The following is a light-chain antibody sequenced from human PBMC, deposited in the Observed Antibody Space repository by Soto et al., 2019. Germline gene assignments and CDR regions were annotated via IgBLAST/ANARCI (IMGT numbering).Light chain of an antibody. Sequence: QSALTQPASVSGSPGQSITISCTGTSSDIGAYNFVSWYQQHPGKAPNLMLYDVNIRPSGVSNRFSGSKSGNTASLTISGLQAEDEADYYCTSWTTSTTMIFGGWTKLNVL. CDR2: DVN. J-gene: IGLJ2*01. CDR3: TSWTTSTTMI. CDR1: SSDIGAYNF. V-gene: IGLV2-14*03.